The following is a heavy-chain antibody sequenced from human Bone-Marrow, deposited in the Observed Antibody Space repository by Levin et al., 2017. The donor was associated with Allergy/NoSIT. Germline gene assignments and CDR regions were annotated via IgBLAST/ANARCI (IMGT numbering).Heavy chain of an antibody. Sequence: SETLSLTCSVSGVSVSSSDYSWSWIRQPPGQGLEWIGYIDYRGTANYNPSLKSRVTMSLDTSMNDFSLDVTSVTTADTAFYYCARDRGSLLDHWGQGLLVTVSS. CDR2: IDYRGTA. D-gene: IGHD3-10*01. CDR1: GVSVSSSDYS. J-gene: IGHJ4*02. V-gene: IGHV4-61*03. CDR3: ARDRGSLLDH.